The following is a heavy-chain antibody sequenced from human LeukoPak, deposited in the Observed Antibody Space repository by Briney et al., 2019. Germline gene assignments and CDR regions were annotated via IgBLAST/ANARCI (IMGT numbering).Heavy chain of an antibody. D-gene: IGHD6-19*01. V-gene: IGHV1-69*04. J-gene: IGHJ4*02. CDR3: ATEYSSGWSYFDY. CDR2: IIPILGIA. CDR1: GGTFSSYA. Sequence: GASVKVSCKASGGTFSSYAISWVRQAPGQGLEWMGRIIPILGIANYAQKFQGRVTITADKSTSTAYMELSSLRSEDTAVYYCATEYSSGWSYFDYWGQGTLVTVSS.